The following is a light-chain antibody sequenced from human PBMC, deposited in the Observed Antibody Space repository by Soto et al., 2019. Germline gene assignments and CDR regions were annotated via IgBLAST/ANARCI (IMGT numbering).Light chain of an antibody. Sequence: DIVMTQSPDSLAVSLGERATINCKSSQSVLYSSNNKNYLAWYQQKPGQPPKLLIYWASTRESGVPDRFSGSGSGTDFPLTISSLQAEDVAGYYCQQYYSTPHTFGQGTKLEIK. J-gene: IGKJ2*01. V-gene: IGKV4-1*01. CDR3: QQYYSTPHT. CDR1: QSVLYSSNNKNY. CDR2: WAS.